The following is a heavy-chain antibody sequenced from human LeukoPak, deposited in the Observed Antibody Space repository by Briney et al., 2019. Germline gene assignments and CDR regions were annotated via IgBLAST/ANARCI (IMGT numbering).Heavy chain of an antibody. D-gene: IGHD3-3*01. CDR2: IIPILGIA. CDR1: GYTFTSYG. J-gene: IGHJ4*02. V-gene: IGHV1-69*04. CDR3: AKERAYYDFWSEGY. Sequence: SVKVSCKASGYTFTSYGISWVRQAPGQVLEWMGRIIPILGIANYAQKFQGRVTITADKSTSTAYMELSSLRSEDTAVYYCAKERAYYDFWSEGYWGQGTLVTVSS.